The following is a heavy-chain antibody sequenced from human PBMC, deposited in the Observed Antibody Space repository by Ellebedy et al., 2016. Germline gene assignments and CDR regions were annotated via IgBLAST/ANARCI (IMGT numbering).Heavy chain of an antibody. CDR3: ARDGSHYGDYDY. J-gene: IGHJ4*02. CDR1: GFTVRNSY. D-gene: IGHD4-17*01. V-gene: IGHV3-66*01. CDR2: IYSGGNT. Sequence: GGSLRLSCAGSGFTVRNSYMKWVRQAPGKGLECVSAIYSGGNTYYGDSVKGRCTISRDNSKNTVYLQMNSLRAEDTAVYYCARDGSHYGDYDYWGQGTLVTVSS.